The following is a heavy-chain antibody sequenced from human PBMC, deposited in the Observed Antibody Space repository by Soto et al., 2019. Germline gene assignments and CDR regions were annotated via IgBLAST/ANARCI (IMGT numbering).Heavy chain of an antibody. V-gene: IGHV3-9*01. CDR1: GFTFDDYA. CDR3: ASSTTSYYYYYMDV. D-gene: IGHD4-17*01. J-gene: IGHJ6*03. CDR2: ISWNSGSI. Sequence: GGSLRLSCAASGFTFDDYAMHWVRQAPGKGLECVSGISWNSGSIGYADSVKGRFTISRDNAKNSLYLQMNSLRAEDTALYYCASSTTSYYYYYMDVWGKGTTVTVSS.